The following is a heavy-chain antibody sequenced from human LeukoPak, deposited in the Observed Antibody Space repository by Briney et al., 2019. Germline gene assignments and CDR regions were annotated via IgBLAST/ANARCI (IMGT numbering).Heavy chain of an antibody. D-gene: IGHD6-19*01. CDR1: GFTFHDYA. V-gene: IGHV3-9*01. CDR3: AKLAVAGKAPFDC. Sequence: GGSLRLSCAASGFTFHDYAMHWVRQAPGKGLEWVSGISWNSGSTAYVDSVKGRFTISRDNAKNSLYLEMNSLRPEDTALYYCAKLAVAGKAPFDCWGQGTLVTVST. CDR2: ISWNSGST. J-gene: IGHJ4*02.